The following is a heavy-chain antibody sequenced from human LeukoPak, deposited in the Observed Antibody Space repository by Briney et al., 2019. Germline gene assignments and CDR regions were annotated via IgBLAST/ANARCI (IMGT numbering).Heavy chain of an antibody. CDR1: GGSISNSY. Sequence: SETLSLTCSVSGGSISNSYWSWIRQPAGKGLEWIGRIYSTGTSTYNPSLKGRVTMSVDTSKNQFSLKLISVTAAGMAVYYCARGPGGATREGFDYWGQGTLVTVSS. V-gene: IGHV4-4*07. J-gene: IGHJ4*02. CDR3: ARGPGGATREGFDY. D-gene: IGHD1-26*01. CDR2: IYSTGTS.